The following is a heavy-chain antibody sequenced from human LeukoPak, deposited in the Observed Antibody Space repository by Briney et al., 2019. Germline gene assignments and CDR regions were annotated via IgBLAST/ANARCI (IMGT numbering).Heavy chain of an antibody. Sequence: GGSLRLSCTASGFAFDEHGMSWVRQVPGKGLEWVSGINWRGGSTGYADPLRGRFTISTDNANNSLYLQMDSLRAEDTALYYCARAPITSPFYFDYWGQGTLVTVSS. D-gene: IGHD2-2*01. CDR3: ARAPITSPFYFDY. J-gene: IGHJ4*02. V-gene: IGHV3-20*04. CDR1: GFAFDEHG. CDR2: INWRGGST.